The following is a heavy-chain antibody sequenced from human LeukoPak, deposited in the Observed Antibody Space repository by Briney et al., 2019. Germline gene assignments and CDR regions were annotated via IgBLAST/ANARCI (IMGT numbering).Heavy chain of an antibody. J-gene: IGHJ1*01. CDR2: INPSGGST. Sequence: GASVKVSCKASGYTFTNYYMHWVRQAPGQGLEWMGIINPSGGSTSYAQKFQGRLTMTRDTSTSTVYMDLSSLRSEDTAVYYCARGSNGCSSTSCRAEYFQHWGQGTLVTVSS. CDR1: GYTFTNYY. D-gene: IGHD2-2*01. V-gene: IGHV1-46*01. CDR3: ARGSNGCSSTSCRAEYFQH.